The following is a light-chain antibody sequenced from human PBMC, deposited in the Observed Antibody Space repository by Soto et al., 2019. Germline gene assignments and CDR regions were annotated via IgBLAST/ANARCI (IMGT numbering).Light chain of an antibody. CDR3: MQALQTPIT. J-gene: IGKJ5*01. CDR1: QSLLHSNGNNY. V-gene: IGKV2-28*01. CDR2: LAS. Sequence: DIVMTQSPLSLPVTPGEPASISCRSSQSLLHSNGNNYLDWYLQKPGQSPQLLLYLASXXASXXXXXXXXXXXXXXXXLKISRVEAEDVGVYYCMQALQTPITFGQGTRLEIK.